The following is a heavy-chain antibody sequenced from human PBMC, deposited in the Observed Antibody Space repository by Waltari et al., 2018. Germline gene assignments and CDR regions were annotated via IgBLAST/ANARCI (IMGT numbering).Heavy chain of an antibody. J-gene: IGHJ4*02. CDR2: INHSGST. D-gene: IGHD6-6*01. Sequence: QVQLQQWGAGLLKPSETLSLTCAVYGGSFSGYYWSWIRQPPGKGLEWIGEINHSGSTNYNPSLKSRVTISVDTSKNQFSLKLSSVTAADTAVYYCARGRIAARPSGARFFDYWGQGTLVIVSS. CDR1: GGSFSGYY. CDR3: ARGRIAARPSGARFFDY. V-gene: IGHV4-34*01.